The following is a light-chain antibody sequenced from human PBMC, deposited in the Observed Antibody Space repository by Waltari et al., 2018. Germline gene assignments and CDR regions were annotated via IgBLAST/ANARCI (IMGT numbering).Light chain of an antibody. J-gene: IGLJ3*02. Sequence: QSALTQPPSASGSPGQSVTISCTGTSSDVGGYNYVSWYQQHPGKAPKLMIYEVSKRPSGVPDRVSGSKSGNTASLTVSGLQAEDDADYYCSSYAGSNNPWVFGGGTKLTVL. CDR1: SSDVGGYNY. CDR2: EVS. CDR3: SSYAGSNNPWV. V-gene: IGLV2-8*01.